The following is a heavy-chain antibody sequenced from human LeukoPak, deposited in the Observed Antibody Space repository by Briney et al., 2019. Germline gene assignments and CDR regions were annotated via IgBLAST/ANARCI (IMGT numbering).Heavy chain of an antibody. CDR2: IYSGGTT. D-gene: IGHD1/OR15-1a*01. CDR1: GFTVSSNF. Sequence: PGGSLRLSCAASGFTVSSNFMSWVRQAPGKGLEWVSVIYSGGTTYYADSVKGRFTISRGNSKNTLYLQMNSLRAEDTAVYYCARDGYGNNYMDVWGKGTTVTVSS. CDR3: ARDGYGNNYMDV. V-gene: IGHV3-53*01. J-gene: IGHJ6*03.